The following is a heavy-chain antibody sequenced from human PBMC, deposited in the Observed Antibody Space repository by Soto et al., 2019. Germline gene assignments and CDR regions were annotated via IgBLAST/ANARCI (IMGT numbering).Heavy chain of an antibody. D-gene: IGHD3-16*01. CDR3: ARWGTTGGLDV. J-gene: IGHJ4*01. CDR1: GFTFRSYD. CDR2: TSYDGSNN. V-gene: IGHV3-33*05. Sequence: QVQLVESGGGVVQPGTSLRLSCVGSGFTFRSYDIHWVRQAPGKGLEWVALTSYDGSNNFYGDSVKGRFTISRDNSRNTVELQMASLGLEDTAMYYCARWGTTGGLDVWGHGTLVSVSS.